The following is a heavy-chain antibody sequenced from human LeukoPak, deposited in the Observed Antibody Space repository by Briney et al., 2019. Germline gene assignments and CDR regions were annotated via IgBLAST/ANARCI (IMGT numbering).Heavy chain of an antibody. J-gene: IGHJ4*02. CDR3: ARDRWEVLGISSYFDY. D-gene: IGHD3-3*02. Sequence: GASVKVSCKASGYTFTNYGISWVRQAPGQGLEWMGWITGYNGNTKYAQKLQGRVSMTTDTSTRTAYMELRSLRSDDTAVYYCARDRWEVLGISSYFDYWGQGTLVTVSS. CDR1: GYTFTNYG. V-gene: IGHV1-18*01. CDR2: ITGYNGNT.